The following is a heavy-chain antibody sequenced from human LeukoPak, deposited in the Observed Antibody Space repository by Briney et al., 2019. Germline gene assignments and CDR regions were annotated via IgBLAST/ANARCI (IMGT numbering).Heavy chain of an antibody. D-gene: IGHD1/OR15-1a*01. V-gene: IGHV3-7*03. CDR1: GFILSNHW. CDR3: ARNNDMDV. J-gene: IGHJ6*02. Sequence: GSSLGLSCAASGFILSNHWMTWVRQAPGKGPEWVANINKDESEKYYVDSVKGRFTISRDTAKNSLYLQMNNLRAEDTALYYCARNNDMDVWGQGTTVIVSS. CDR2: INKDESEK.